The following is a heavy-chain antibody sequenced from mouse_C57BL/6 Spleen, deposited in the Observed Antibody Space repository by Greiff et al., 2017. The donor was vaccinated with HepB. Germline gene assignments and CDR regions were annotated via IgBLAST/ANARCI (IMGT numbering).Heavy chain of an antibody. J-gene: IGHJ1*03. Sequence: QVQLQQPGAELVKPGASVKMSCKASGYTFTSYWITWVKQRPGQGLEWIGDIYPGSGSTNYNEKFKSKATLTVDTSSSTAYMQLSSLTSEDCAVYYGARSHYSISYWYFDVWGTGTTVIVAS. CDR3: ARSHYSISYWYFDV. V-gene: IGHV1-55*01. D-gene: IGHD2-5*01. CDR1: GYTFTSYW. CDR2: IYPGSGST.